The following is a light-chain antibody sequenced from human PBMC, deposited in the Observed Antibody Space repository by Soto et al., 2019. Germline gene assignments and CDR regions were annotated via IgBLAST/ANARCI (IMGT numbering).Light chain of an antibody. J-gene: IGKJ1*01. CDR3: QHSDRHPEA. Sequence: DIPMTESTSSLCASVVDKVTITFRASQSISSYLNWYQQKPGKAPKLLIYAASSLQSGVPSRFSGSVSGTDFTLAISILQPDDFATYYIQHSDRHPEAIARGTKVDIK. V-gene: IGKV1-39*01. CDR1: QSISSY. CDR2: AAS.